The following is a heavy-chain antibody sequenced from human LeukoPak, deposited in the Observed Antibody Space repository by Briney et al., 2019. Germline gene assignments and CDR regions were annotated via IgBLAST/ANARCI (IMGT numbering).Heavy chain of an antibody. CDR2: ISSSSSHT. J-gene: IGHJ4*02. D-gene: IGHD6-19*01. V-gene: IGHV3-48*01. Sequence: GGSLRLSCAASGFTFSSYSMNWVRQAPGKGLEWLAYISSSSSHTYHANSVKGRFTISRDNSKNTLYLQMNSLRAEDTAVYYCARDSTPAGYSSGWDSPGYWGQGTLVTVSS. CDR3: ARDSTPAGYSSGWDSPGY. CDR1: GFTFSSYS.